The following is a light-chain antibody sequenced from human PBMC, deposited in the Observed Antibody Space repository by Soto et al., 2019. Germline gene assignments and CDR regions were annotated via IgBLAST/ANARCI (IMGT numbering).Light chain of an antibody. Sequence: EIVMTQSPATLSVSPGERATLSCRASQSISSNLAWYQQKPGQAPRLLMFRTSSRATGFPARFSGSGSGTDFNLTISSLQSEDFGVYSCQQYNNWPRATFGGGTKGEIK. CDR2: RTS. CDR3: QQYNNWPRAT. V-gene: IGKV3-15*01. CDR1: QSISSN. J-gene: IGKJ4*01.